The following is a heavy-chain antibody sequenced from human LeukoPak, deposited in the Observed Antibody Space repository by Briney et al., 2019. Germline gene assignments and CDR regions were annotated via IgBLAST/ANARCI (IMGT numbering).Heavy chain of an antibody. V-gene: IGHV4-39*01. CDR2: ISYTGST. Sequence: SETLSLTCTVSGGSISSSSYYWGWIRQPPGKGLEWVGSISYTGSTYYNPSLKSRVTISVDTSKNQFYLKLSSVTAADTAVYYCARHGVYCTNGVCYTFDPWGQGTLVTVSS. J-gene: IGHJ5*02. CDR3: ARHGVYCTNGVCYTFDP. CDR1: GGSISSSSYY. D-gene: IGHD2-8*01.